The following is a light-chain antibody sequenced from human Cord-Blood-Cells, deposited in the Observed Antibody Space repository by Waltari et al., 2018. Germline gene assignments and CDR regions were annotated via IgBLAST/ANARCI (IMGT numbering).Light chain of an antibody. CDR3: QQYGSSPFT. J-gene: IGKJ3*01. V-gene: IGKV3-20*01. Sequence: EIVLTQSPGTLSLSPGERATLSCRASQSVSSSDLAWYQQKPGQAPRLLIYGASSRATGIPDRFSGNGSGTDFTLTISRLEPEDFAVYYCQQYGSSPFTFGPGTKVDIK. CDR1: QSVSSSD. CDR2: GAS.